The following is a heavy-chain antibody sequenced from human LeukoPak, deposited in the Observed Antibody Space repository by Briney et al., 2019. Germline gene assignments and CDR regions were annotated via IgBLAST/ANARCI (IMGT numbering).Heavy chain of an antibody. CDR1: GFTFDDYG. J-gene: IGHJ4*02. CDR2: IYHSGNT. CDR3: ARDRGIASTGDTLDY. D-gene: IGHD6-13*01. Sequence: GSLRLSCAASGFTFDDYGMKWVRQPPGKGLEWIGEIYHSGNTNSNPSLKSRVTISVDKSKNHFSLELSSVTAADTAVYYCARDRGIASTGDTLDYWGPGTLVTVSS. V-gene: IGHV4-4*02.